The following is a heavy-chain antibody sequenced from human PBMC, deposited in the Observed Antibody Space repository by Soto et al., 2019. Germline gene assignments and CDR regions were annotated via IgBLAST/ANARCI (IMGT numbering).Heavy chain of an antibody. CDR3: ARTRTSEFDY. CDR2: IYYSGST. J-gene: IGHJ4*02. V-gene: IGHV4-59*01. Sequence: QVQLQESGPGLVKPSETLSLTCTVSGGSISSYYWSWIRQPPGKGLEWIGYIYYSGSTNYNPSLRSRFTISVDTSKNQFSLKLSSVTAADTAVYYCARTRTSEFDYWGQGTLVTVSS. CDR1: GGSISSYY.